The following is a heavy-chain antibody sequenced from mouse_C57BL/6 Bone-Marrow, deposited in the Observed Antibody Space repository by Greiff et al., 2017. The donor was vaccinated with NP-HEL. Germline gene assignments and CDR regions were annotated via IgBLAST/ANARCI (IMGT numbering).Heavy chain of an antibody. V-gene: IGHV1-69*01. Sequence: QVQLQQPGAELVMPGASVKLSCKASGYTFTSYWMHWVKQRPGQGLEWIGEIDPSDSYTNYNQKFKGKSTLTVDKSSSTAYMQLSSLTSEDSAVYYCGRDGYDGGGAMDYWGQGTSVTVSA. J-gene: IGHJ4*01. CDR1: GYTFTSYW. D-gene: IGHD2-2*01. CDR2: IDPSDSYT. CDR3: GRDGYDGGGAMDY.